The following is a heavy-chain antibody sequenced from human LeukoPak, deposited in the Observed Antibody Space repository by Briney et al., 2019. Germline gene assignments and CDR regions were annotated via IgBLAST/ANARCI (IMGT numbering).Heavy chain of an antibody. D-gene: IGHD5-18*01. V-gene: IGHV4-34*01. CDR2: INHRGST. Sequence: SETLSLTCAVYGGSFSGYYWSWIRQPPGKGLEWIGEINHRGSTNYNPSLKSRVTISVDTSKNQFSLKLSSVTAADTAVYYCARTPRAGYSYGYWVDYWGQGTLVTVSS. J-gene: IGHJ4*02. CDR1: GGSFSGYY. CDR3: ARTPRAGYSYGYWVDY.